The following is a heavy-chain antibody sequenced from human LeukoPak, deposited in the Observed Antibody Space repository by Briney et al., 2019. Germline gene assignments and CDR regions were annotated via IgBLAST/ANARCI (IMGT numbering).Heavy chain of an antibody. J-gene: IGHJ4*02. CDR2: ISPSDGST. V-gene: IGHV1-46*01. CDR3: AREGYKYDKTEFDY. Sequence: ASVKVSCNASGYSFSNYHLHWVRQAPGQGLEWMGRISPSDGSTRYAQMFQGRVTMTRDTSTSTVFTELSGLRSEDTAVYYCAREGYKYDKTEFDYWGQGTLVTVSP. CDR1: GYSFSNYH. D-gene: IGHD2-15*01.